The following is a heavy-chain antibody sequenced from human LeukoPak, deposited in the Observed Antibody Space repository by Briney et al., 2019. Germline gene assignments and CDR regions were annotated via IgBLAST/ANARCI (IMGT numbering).Heavy chain of an antibody. Sequence: ASVKVSCKASGYTFTSYAMHWVRQAPGQRLELVGWINAGNGNTKYSQKFQGRVTITRDTSASTAYMELSRLRSDDTAVYYCARSFDTVGNYYGMDVWGQGTTVTVSS. CDR2: INAGNGNT. D-gene: IGHD1-26*01. CDR1: GYTFTSYA. J-gene: IGHJ6*02. CDR3: ARSFDTVGNYYGMDV. V-gene: IGHV1-3*01.